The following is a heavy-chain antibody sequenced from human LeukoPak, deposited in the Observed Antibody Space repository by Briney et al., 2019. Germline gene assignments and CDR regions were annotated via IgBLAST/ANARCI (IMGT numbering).Heavy chain of an antibody. Sequence: GGSLRLSCAASGFTFSSCAMSWVRQAPGKGLEWVSAISGSGGSTYYADSVKGRFTISRDNSKNTPYLQMNSLRAEDTAVYYCAKDYCSGGSCYSDAFDIWGQGTMVTVSS. D-gene: IGHD2-15*01. CDR1: GFTFSSCA. V-gene: IGHV3-23*01. CDR2: ISGSGGST. J-gene: IGHJ3*02. CDR3: AKDYCSGGSCYSDAFDI.